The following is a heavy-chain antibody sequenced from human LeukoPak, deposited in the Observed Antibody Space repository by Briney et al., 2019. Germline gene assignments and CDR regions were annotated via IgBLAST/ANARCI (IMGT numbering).Heavy chain of an antibody. J-gene: IGHJ4*02. Sequence: PGGSQRLSCAASGFIFNNYPMTWVRQAPGKGLEWVSTISETAGSTYYADSVKGRFTISRDSSQNTLYLQMNSLRAEDTAVYHCAKAYGSGMYEVDYDYWGQGTLVTVSS. CDR2: ISETAGST. D-gene: IGHD6-19*01. CDR3: AKAYGSGMYEVDYDY. V-gene: IGHV3-23*01. CDR1: GFIFNNYP.